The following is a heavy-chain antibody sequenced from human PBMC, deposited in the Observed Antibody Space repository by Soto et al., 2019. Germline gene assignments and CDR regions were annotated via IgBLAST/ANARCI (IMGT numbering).Heavy chain of an antibody. J-gene: IGHJ4*02. D-gene: IGHD3-3*01. Sequence: ASVKVSCKVSGYTLTELSMHWVRQAPGKGLEWMGGFDPEDGETIYAQKFQGRVTMTEDTSTDTAYMELSSLRSEDTVVYYCATVRRGLRFLEWSEPIYFDYWGQGTLVTVSS. CDR3: ATVRRGLRFLEWSEPIYFDY. CDR1: GYTLTELS. CDR2: FDPEDGET. V-gene: IGHV1-24*01.